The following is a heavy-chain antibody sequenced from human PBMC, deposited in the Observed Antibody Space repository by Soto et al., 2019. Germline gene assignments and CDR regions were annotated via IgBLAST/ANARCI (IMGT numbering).Heavy chain of an antibody. Sequence: GGSMRLSCAASGFTFRSFTMNWVRQAPGKGLEWVSTISSNSAYIYYTDALRGRFTISRDNAKNSLHLQMNSLRAEDTAVYYCTRDASRDSSARGWFDPWGPGTLVTVSS. D-gene: IGHD6-13*01. J-gene: IGHJ5*02. CDR2: ISSNSAYI. CDR3: TRDASRDSSARGWFDP. V-gene: IGHV3-21*01. CDR1: GFTFRSFT.